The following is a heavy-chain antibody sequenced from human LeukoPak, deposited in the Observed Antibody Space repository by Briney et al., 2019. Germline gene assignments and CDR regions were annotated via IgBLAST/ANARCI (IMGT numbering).Heavy chain of an antibody. CDR3: AKDGAWLRFDD. CDR1: GFTVSVNY. V-gene: IGHV3-66*01. J-gene: IGHJ4*02. Sequence: GGSLRLSCAAFGFTVSVNYMSWVRQAPGKGLECVSVIYSGGNTYYADSVKGRFTISRDNSKNTLYLQMNSLRAEDTAVYYCAKDGAWLRFDDWGQGILVTVSS. D-gene: IGHD5-12*01. CDR2: IYSGGNT.